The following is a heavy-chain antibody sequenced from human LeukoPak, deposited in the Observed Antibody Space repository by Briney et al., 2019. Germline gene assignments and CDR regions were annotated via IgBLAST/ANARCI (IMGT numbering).Heavy chain of an antibody. CDR1: GFTFSSYA. D-gene: IGHD2-2*01. CDR2: ISGSGGST. V-gene: IGHV3-23*01. Sequence: PGGSLRLSCAASGFTFSSYAMSWVRQAPGKGLEWVSAISGSGGSTYYADSVRGRFTISRDNSKNTLCLQMNSLRAEDTAVYYCAKDISVVPAAAFDYWGQGTLVTVSS. CDR3: AKDISVVPAAAFDY. J-gene: IGHJ4*02.